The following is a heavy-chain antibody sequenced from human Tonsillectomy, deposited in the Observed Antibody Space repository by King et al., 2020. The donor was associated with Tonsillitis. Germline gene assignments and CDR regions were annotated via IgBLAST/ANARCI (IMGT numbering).Heavy chain of an antibody. Sequence: QLVQSGAEVKKPGASVKVSCKASGYTFTSYGISWVRQAPGQGLEWMGWISAYNGNTNYAQNIQSRVTMTTDTSTSTAYMEMRSLRSDDTAVYYCARDLGDYLLGSYRPDYWGQGTLVTVSS. J-gene: IGHJ4*02. CDR3: ARDLGDYLLGSYRPDY. D-gene: IGHD3-16*02. V-gene: IGHV1-18*04. CDR2: ISAYNGNT. CDR1: GYTFTSYG.